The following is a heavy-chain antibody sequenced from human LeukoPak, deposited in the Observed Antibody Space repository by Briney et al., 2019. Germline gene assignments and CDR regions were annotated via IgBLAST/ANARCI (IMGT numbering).Heavy chain of an antibody. CDR2: ISRSGSTR. V-gene: IGHV3-11*01. CDR1: GFTVSSNY. Sequence: GGSLRLSCAASGFTVSSNYMSWVRQAPGKGLEWVSHISRSGSTRYYADSLKGRFTISRDNAKNSLYLQMNSLRAEDTAVYYCARDRTHYDILTSAANFDYWGQGTLVTVSS. CDR3: ARDRTHYDILTSAANFDY. D-gene: IGHD3-9*01. J-gene: IGHJ4*02.